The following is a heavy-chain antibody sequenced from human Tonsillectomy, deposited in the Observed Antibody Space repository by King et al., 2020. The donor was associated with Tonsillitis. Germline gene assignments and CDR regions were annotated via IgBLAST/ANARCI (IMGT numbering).Heavy chain of an antibody. Sequence: EVQLVESGGGLVQPGGSLRLSCAASGFIFSNYWMNWVRQAPGKGLGWVANIKQGGSEKNYVDSVKGRFTISRDNAKNSLYLQINSLRAEDTAVYYCARRVGAYDALDIWGQGTMVTVFS. D-gene: IGHD2-21*01. J-gene: IGHJ3*02. V-gene: IGHV3-7*04. CDR1: GFIFSNYW. CDR3: ARRVGAYDALDI. CDR2: IKQGGSEK.